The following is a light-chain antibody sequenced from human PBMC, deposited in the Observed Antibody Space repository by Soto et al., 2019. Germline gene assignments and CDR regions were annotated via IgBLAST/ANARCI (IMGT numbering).Light chain of an antibody. CDR2: EAS. Sequence: HLSLSPSSVSASVGDRGTSISRASQGLTSRLAWYQQKPGKAPKLLIYEASSLQSEIPARISGSGSGTDFTLTISSLQPEDFAAYYCQQSNSFPITFGQGTRLEIK. CDR3: QQSNSFPIT. CDR1: QGLTSR. J-gene: IGKJ5*01. V-gene: IGKV1D-12*01.